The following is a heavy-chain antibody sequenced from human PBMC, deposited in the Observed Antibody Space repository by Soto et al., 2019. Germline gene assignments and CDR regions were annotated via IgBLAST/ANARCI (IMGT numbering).Heavy chain of an antibody. CDR2: ISAHNGNP. CDR1: GYAFTTYG. Sequence: QVHLVQSGAEVKKPGASVKVSCKGSGYAFTTYGITWVRQAPGHGLEWMGWISAHNGNPNYAQKLQGRVTVTRDTSTSTAYMELRSLRSDDTAVYYCARGRYGDYWGQGALVTVSS. V-gene: IGHV1-18*01. J-gene: IGHJ4*02. D-gene: IGHD1-1*01. CDR3: ARGRYGDY.